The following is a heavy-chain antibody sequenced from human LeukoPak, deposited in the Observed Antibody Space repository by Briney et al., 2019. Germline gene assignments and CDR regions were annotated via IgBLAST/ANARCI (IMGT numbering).Heavy chain of an antibody. D-gene: IGHD2-2*01. J-gene: IGHJ4*02. CDR2: INHSGST. CDR3: VSGYHRY. CDR1: GGSFSGYY. Sequence: SETLSLTCAVYGGSFSGYYWSWIRQPPGKGLEWIGEINHSGSTNYNPSLKSRVTISVDTSKNQFSLKLSSVTAADTAVYYCVSGYHRYWGQGTLVTVSP. V-gene: IGHV4-34*01.